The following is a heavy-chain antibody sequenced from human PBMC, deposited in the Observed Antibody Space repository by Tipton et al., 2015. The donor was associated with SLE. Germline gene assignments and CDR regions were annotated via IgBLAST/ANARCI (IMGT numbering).Heavy chain of an antibody. D-gene: IGHD3-3*01. Sequence: TLSLTCTVSGGSISSSSYYWGWIRQPPGKGLEWIGSIYYSGSTYYNPSLKSRVTISVDTSKNQFSLKLSSVTAADTAMYYCARGGAHGGGVALGYWGQGTLVTVSS. CDR1: GGSISSSSYY. CDR3: ARGGAHGGGVALGY. V-gene: IGHV4-39*01. CDR2: IYYSGST. J-gene: IGHJ4*02.